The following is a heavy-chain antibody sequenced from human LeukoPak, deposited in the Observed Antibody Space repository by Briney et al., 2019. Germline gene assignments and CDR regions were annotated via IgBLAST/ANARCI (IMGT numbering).Heavy chain of an antibody. Sequence: GGSLRLSCQTSGFVFSNYGMHWVRQAPGKGLEWVAFVRYDGSNEYCADSVKGRFTISRDNSRNTLYLRMNSLRAEDTGVYSCAKDSNSGYVSVGPDYWGLGTLVTVSS. CDR3: AKDSNSGYVSVGPDY. CDR2: VRYDGSNE. D-gene: IGHD3-22*01. CDR1: GFVFSNYG. V-gene: IGHV3-30*02. J-gene: IGHJ4*02.